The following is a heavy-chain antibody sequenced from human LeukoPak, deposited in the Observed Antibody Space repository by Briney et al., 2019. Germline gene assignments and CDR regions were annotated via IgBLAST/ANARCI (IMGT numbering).Heavy chain of an antibody. CDR3: ARDWSSGSSLDY. Sequence: GRSLRLSCAASGFTFSSYGMHWVRQAPGKGLEWVAVIWYDGSNKYYADSVKGRFTISRDNSKNTLYLQMNSLRAEDTAVYYCARDWSSGSSLDYWGQGTLVTVSS. V-gene: IGHV3-33*01. CDR1: GFTFSSYG. D-gene: IGHD3-10*01. J-gene: IGHJ4*02. CDR2: IWYDGSNK.